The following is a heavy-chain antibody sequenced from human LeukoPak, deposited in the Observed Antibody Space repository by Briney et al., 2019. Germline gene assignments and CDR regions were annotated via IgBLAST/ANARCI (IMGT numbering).Heavy chain of an antibody. CDR1: GFTFSTYG. J-gene: IGHJ5*02. CDR2: IHSSGGT. CDR3: IVFGDSNH. V-gene: IGHV3-53*01. D-gene: IGHD4-17*01. Sequence: GGSLRLSCVASGFTFSTYGMHWVRQAPGKGLEWVSAIHSSGGTYYADSVKGRYTISRDTSKNTLYLQINSLRVEDTAVYYCIVFGDSNHWGQGTLVTVSS.